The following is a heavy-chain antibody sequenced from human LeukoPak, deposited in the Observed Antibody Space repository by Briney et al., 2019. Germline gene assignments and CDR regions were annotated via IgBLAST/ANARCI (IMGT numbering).Heavy chain of an antibody. Sequence: ASVKVSCKASGYPFTGYYMHWVRQAPGQGLEWMGWIDPNSGVTNYAQKFQGRVTMTRDTSISTAYMEMSRLRSDDTAVYYCGVDRGGQLWLLGYWGQGTLVTVSS. CDR3: GVDRGGQLWLLGY. V-gene: IGHV1-2*02. J-gene: IGHJ4*02. D-gene: IGHD5-18*01. CDR2: IDPNSGVT. CDR1: GYPFTGYY.